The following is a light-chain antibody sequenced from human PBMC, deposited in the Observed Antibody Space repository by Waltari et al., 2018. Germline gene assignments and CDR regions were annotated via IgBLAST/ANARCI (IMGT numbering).Light chain of an antibody. Sequence: QSVLTQPPSVSGAPGQRVTTSCTGSSSNTGANYDVPWYQQLPRTAPKLLIHGNSNRPSGVPDRFSGSKSGTSASLAITGLQAEDEADYYCQTYDSNLSGVVFGGGTKLTVL. CDR1: SSNTGANYD. CDR2: GNS. J-gene: IGLJ3*02. V-gene: IGLV1-40*01. CDR3: QTYDSNLSGVV.